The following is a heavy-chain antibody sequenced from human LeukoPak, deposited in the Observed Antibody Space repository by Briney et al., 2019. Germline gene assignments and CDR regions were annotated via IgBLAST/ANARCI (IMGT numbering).Heavy chain of an antibody. Sequence: GGSLRLSCAASGITFSDYGMHWVRQAPGKGLEWVAVIWYDGSNKYYADSVKGRFTISRDHSKNTLYLQMKSLRAEDTAVYYCARELEIAVAGTLGYWGQGTLVTVSS. CDR1: GITFSDYG. J-gene: IGHJ4*02. CDR3: ARELEIAVAGTLGY. D-gene: IGHD6-13*01. CDR2: IWYDGSNK. V-gene: IGHV3-33*01.